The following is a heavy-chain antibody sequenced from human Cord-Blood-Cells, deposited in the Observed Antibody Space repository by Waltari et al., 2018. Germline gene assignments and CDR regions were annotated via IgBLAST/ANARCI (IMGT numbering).Heavy chain of an antibody. CDR3: ARGGRIQLWLHAFDI. Sequence: QVQLQASGPGLVKPSETLSLTCTVSGYSISSRYYWGWIRPPPGKGLEWIGSIYHGGSTYYNPSLKSRVTISVDTSKNQFSLKLSSVTAADTAVYYCARGGRIQLWLHAFDIWGQGTMVTVSS. CDR1: GYSISSRYY. D-gene: IGHD5-18*01. J-gene: IGHJ3*02. V-gene: IGHV4-38-2*02. CDR2: IYHGGST.